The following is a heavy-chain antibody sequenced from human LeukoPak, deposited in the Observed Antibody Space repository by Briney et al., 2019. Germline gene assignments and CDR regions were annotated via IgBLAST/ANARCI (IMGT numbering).Heavy chain of an antibody. Sequence: PGGSLRLSCAASGFTFSSYSMNWVRQAPGKGLEWVSSISSGSSYIYYADSVKGRFTISRDNAKNTVFLQMSSLRAEDTALYYCARKSASGNCPLDYWGQGTLVTVSS. CDR2: ISSGSSYI. CDR1: GFTFSSYS. V-gene: IGHV3-21*04. CDR3: ARKSASGNCPLDY. J-gene: IGHJ4*02. D-gene: IGHD3-10*01.